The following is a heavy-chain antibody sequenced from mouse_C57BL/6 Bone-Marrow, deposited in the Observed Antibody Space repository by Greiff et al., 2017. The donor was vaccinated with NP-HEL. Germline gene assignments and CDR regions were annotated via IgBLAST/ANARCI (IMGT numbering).Heavy chain of an antibody. V-gene: IGHV5-4*01. CDR3: AREGVYYGNPTGFAY. D-gene: IGHD2-1*01. CDR1: GFTFSSYA. J-gene: IGHJ3*01. CDR2: ISDGGSYT. Sequence: EVQVVESGGGLVKPGGSLKLSCAASGFTFSSYAMSWVRQTPEKRLEWVATISDGGSYTYYPDNVKGRFTISRDNAKNNLYLQMSHLKSEDTAMYYCAREGVYYGNPTGFAYWGQGTLVTVSA.